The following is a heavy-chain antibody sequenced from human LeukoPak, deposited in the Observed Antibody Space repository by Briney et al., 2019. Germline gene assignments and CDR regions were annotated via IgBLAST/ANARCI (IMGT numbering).Heavy chain of an antibody. J-gene: IGHJ4*02. CDR2: IYYSGST. CDR1: GGSISRYY. Sequence: PSETLSLTCTVSGGSISRYYWSWIRQPPGKGLEWIGYIYYSGSTNYNPSLKSRVTISVDTSKNQFSLKLSSVTAADTAVYYCARVLHTYDSSGYYFEDYFDYWGQGTLVTVSS. D-gene: IGHD3-22*01. V-gene: IGHV4-59*01. CDR3: ARVLHTYDSSGYYFEDYFDY.